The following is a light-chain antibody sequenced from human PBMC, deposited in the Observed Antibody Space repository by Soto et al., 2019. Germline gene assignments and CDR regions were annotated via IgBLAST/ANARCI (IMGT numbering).Light chain of an antibody. CDR1: QSISSY. CDR3: QQSYSLPIT. Sequence: DIQMTQSPSSLSASVGDRVTITCRASQSISSYLNWYQQRPGKAPKLLIYAASSLQSGVPSRFSDSGSGTDFTLTISSLQPEDFATYYCQQSYSLPITFGQGTRLEIK. J-gene: IGKJ5*01. V-gene: IGKV1-39*01. CDR2: AAS.